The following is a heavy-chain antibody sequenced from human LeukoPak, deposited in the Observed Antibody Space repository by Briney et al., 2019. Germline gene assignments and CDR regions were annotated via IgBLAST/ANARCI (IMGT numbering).Heavy chain of an antibody. D-gene: IGHD4-23*01. Sequence: PGGSLRLSCAASGFTFSSYGMHWVRQAPGKGLEWVAVISYDGSNKYYADSVKGRFTISRDNSKNTLYLQMNSLKAEDTAVYYCAKGGYGGSPDPGMDVWGQGTTVTVSS. V-gene: IGHV3-30*18. CDR2: ISYDGSNK. J-gene: IGHJ6*02. CDR3: AKGGYGGSPDPGMDV. CDR1: GFTFSSYG.